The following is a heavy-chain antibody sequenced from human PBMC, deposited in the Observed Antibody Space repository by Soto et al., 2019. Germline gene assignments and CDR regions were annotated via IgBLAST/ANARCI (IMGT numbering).Heavy chain of an antibody. CDR3: ARGYYTSWYWFDR. V-gene: IGHV4-61*08. CDR1: GGSVSTGVHY. Sequence: QVQLQESGPGLVKPSETLSLTCTVSVSGGSVSTGVHYWSWIRQPPGKGLEWIGYIYYSGSTNYNPSHKNRVPISVDTSKNQFSLKLTSVTAADTAVYYCARGYYTSWYWFDRWGRGTLVNVSS. CDR2: IYYSGST. J-gene: IGHJ2*01. D-gene: IGHD6-13*01.